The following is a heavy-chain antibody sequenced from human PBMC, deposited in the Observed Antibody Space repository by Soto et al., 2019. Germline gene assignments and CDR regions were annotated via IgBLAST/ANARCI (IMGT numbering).Heavy chain of an antibody. J-gene: IGHJ4*02. CDR3: ADLYSSSGGVGY. CDR2: IYYSGST. CDR1: GGSISSYY. D-gene: IGHD6-6*01. V-gene: IGHV4-59*08. Sequence: SETLSLTCTVSGGSISSYYWSWIRQPPGKGLEWIGYIYYSGSTNYNPSLKSRVTISVDTSKNQFSLKLSSVTAADTAVYYCADLYSSSGGVGYWGQGTLVTVSS.